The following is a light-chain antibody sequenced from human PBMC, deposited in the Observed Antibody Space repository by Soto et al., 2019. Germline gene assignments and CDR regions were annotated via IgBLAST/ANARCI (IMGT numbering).Light chain of an antibody. CDR3: QQSYSNPET. CDR2: GVS. CDR1: RSIGTW. J-gene: IGKJ5*01. V-gene: IGKV1-5*01. Sequence: DIQLTQSPSTLSASVGDRVTITCRASRSIGTWLAWYQQRPGKAPNLLVYGVSSLETGVPSRFRGSGSGTEFALAISSLQPDDFETYYCQQSYSNPETFGQGTRLEIK.